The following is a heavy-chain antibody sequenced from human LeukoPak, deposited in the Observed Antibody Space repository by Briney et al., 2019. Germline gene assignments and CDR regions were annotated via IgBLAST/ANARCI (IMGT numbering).Heavy chain of an antibody. D-gene: IGHD2-21*01. Sequence: PSQTLSLTCTVSGGSISSGGYYWSWIRQHPGKGLEWIGYIYYSGSTYYNPSLKSRVTISVDTSKNQFSLKLSSVTAADTAVYYCVAVRSLNWFDPWGQGTLVTVFS. V-gene: IGHV4-31*03. CDR2: IYYSGST. CDR1: GGSISSGGYY. CDR3: VAVRSLNWFDP. J-gene: IGHJ5*02.